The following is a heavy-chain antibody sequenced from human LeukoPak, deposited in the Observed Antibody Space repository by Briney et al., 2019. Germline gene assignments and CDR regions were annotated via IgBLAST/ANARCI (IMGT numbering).Heavy chain of an antibody. D-gene: IGHD6-6*01. CDR3: AKGRISSSSTGTKYNWFDP. J-gene: IGHJ5*02. V-gene: IGHV1-2*06. CDR2: INPNSGGT. CDR1: GYTFTGYY. Sequence: ASVNVSCKASGYTFTGYYMHWVRQAPGQGLEWMGRINPNSGGTNYAQKFQGRVTITRDTSISTAYMELSRLRSDDTAVYYCAKGRISSSSTGTKYNWFDPWGQGTLVTVFS.